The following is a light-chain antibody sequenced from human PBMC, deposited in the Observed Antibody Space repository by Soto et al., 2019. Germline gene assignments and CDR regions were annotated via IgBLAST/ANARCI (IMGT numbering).Light chain of an antibody. CDR3: LQHHTYPRT. CDR2: AAS. V-gene: IGKV1-17*01. CDR1: QAIRND. J-gene: IGKJ1*01. Sequence: DIQMTQTPTSLSASVGDRVTITCRASQAIRNDLGWYQQKPAKAPKRLICAASSLQSGVPSRFSGSGSGTEFTLTISSLQPEDSATYYCLQHHTYPRTFGQGTKVDIK.